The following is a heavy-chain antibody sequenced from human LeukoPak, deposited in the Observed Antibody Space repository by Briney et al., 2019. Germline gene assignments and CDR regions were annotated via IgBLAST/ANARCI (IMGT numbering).Heavy chain of an antibody. Sequence: GGSLRLSCAASGFTFSTYSMNWVRQAPGKRLEWVSSISTTSTYVFYADSVKGRFTISRDNAKNTLYLQMNSLRAEDTAVYYCARDLGFSSGWYIGYWGQGTLVTVSS. D-gene: IGHD6-19*01. V-gene: IGHV3-21*01. CDR2: ISTTSTYV. J-gene: IGHJ4*02. CDR1: GFTFSTYS. CDR3: ARDLGFSSGWYIGY.